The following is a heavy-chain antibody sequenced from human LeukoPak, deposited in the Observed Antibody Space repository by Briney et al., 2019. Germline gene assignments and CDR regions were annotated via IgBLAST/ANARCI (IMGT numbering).Heavy chain of an antibody. CDR3: ARGNGARSRPGYFDY. Sequence: SETLSLTCAVYGGSFSGYYWSWIRQPPGKGLEWIGEINHSGSTNYNPSLKSRVTISVDTSKNQFSLKLSSVTAADTAVYYCARGNGARSRPGYFDYWGQGTLVTVSS. CDR1: GGSFSGYY. V-gene: IGHV4-34*01. CDR2: INHSGST. D-gene: IGHD6-6*01. J-gene: IGHJ4*02.